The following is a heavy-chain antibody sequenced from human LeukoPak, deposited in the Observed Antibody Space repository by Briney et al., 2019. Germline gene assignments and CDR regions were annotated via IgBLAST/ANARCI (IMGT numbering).Heavy chain of an antibody. J-gene: IGHJ4*02. CDR1: GFTFSSYE. D-gene: IGHD3-22*01. Sequence: TGGSLRLSCAASGFTFSSYEMNWVRQAPGKGLEWVSYISSSGSTIYYADSVKGRFTISRDNAKNSLYLQMNSLRAGDTAVYYCARIPAYYYDSSGPLWGQGTLVTVSS. CDR2: ISSSGSTI. CDR3: ARIPAYYYDSSGPL. V-gene: IGHV3-48*03.